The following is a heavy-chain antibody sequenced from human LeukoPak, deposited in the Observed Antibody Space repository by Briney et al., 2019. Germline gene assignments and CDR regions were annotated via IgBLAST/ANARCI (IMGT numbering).Heavy chain of an antibody. CDR3: ARVNYVWGSYRYLLAFDI. D-gene: IGHD3-16*02. J-gene: IGHJ3*02. V-gene: IGHV3-7*01. CDR1: GFTFSSYW. Sequence: GGSLRLSCAASGFTFSSYWMSWVRQAPGKGLEWVANIKQDGSEKYYVDSVKGRFTISRDNAKNSLYLQMNSLRAEDTAVYYCARVNYVWGSYRYLLAFDIWGQGTMVTVSP. CDR2: IKQDGSEK.